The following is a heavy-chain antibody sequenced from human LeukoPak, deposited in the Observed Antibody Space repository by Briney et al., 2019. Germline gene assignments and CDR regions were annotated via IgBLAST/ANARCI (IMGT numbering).Heavy chain of an antibody. Sequence: PRASVKVSCKASGDTFSSYAISWVRQAPGQGLEWMGGIIPIFGTANYAQKFQGRVTITTDESTSTAYMELSSLRSEDTAVYYCARGSWGCSSTSCYADYWGQGTLVTVSS. CDR1: GDTFSSYA. D-gene: IGHD2-2*01. J-gene: IGHJ4*02. CDR2: IIPIFGTA. V-gene: IGHV1-69*05. CDR3: ARGSWGCSSTSCYADY.